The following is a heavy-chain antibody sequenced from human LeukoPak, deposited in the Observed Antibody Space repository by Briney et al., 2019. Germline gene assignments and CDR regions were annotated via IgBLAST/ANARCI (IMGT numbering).Heavy chain of an antibody. CDR1: GGSISSYY. J-gene: IGHJ4*02. CDR3: ASFYCSSGSCYSEDY. CDR2: IYYSGTT. Sequence: SETLSLTCTASGGSISSYYWSWIRQHPGKGLEWIGCIYYSGTTYYNPSLKSRITISVDTSQNQFSLKLTSVTAADTAVYYCASFYCSSGSCYSEDYWGQGTLVTVSS. V-gene: IGHV4-59*06. D-gene: IGHD2-15*01.